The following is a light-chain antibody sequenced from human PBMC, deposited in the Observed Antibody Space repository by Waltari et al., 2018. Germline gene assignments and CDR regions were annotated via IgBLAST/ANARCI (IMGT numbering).Light chain of an antibody. Sequence: QSALTQAASVSGSPGQSITISCTGSSSDVGGYHFVSWYQQHPGKAPKLIIYDVSNRPSGVSNRFSGSKSGNTASLTISGLQAEDEADYYCSSYISSSTLELFGGGTSLTVL. V-gene: IGLV2-14*03. CDR3: SSYISSSTLEL. CDR2: DVS. J-gene: IGLJ2*01. CDR1: SSDVGGYHF.